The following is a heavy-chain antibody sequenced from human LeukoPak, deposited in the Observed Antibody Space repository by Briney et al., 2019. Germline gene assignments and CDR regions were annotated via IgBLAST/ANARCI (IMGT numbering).Heavy chain of an antibody. CDR3: ARARDGHINNWFDP. V-gene: IGHV4-59*01. J-gene: IGHJ5*02. CDR1: GGSINSYY. Sequence: SETLSLTCTVSGGSINSYYWSWIRQPPGKGLEWIGYIYYSGSTEYNPSLKSRVTISVDTSKNQFSLKMSSVTAADAAVYYCARARDGHINNWFDPWGQGTLVTVSS. D-gene: IGHD5-24*01. CDR2: IYYSGST.